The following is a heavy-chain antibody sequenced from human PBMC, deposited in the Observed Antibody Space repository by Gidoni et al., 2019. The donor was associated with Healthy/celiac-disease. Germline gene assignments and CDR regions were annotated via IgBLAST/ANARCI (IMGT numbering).Heavy chain of an antibody. CDR3: AKDLGVTQWLADY. V-gene: IGHV3-30*18. CDR2: ISYDGSNK. D-gene: IGHD6-19*01. CDR1: GFTFSSCG. Sequence: QVQLVESGGGVVQPGRSLRLSCTASGFTFSSCGMHWVRQAPGKGLEWVAVISYDGSNKYYADSVKGRFTISRDNSKNTLYLQMNSLRAEDTAVYYCAKDLGVTQWLADYWGQGTLVTVSS. J-gene: IGHJ4*02.